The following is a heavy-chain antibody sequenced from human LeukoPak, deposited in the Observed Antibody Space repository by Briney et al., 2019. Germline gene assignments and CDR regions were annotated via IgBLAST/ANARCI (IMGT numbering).Heavy chain of an antibody. J-gene: IGHJ3*02. V-gene: IGHV1-18*01. CDR3: ARDSRAYCGGDCYIDAFDI. D-gene: IGHD2-21*02. CDR1: GYTFTSYG. CDR2: ISAYNGNT. Sequence: ASVKVSCKASGYTFTSYGISWVRQAPGQGLERMGWISAYNGNTNYAQKLQGRVTMTTDTSTSTAYMELRSLRSDDTAVYYCARDSRAYCGGDCYIDAFDIWGQGTMVTVSS.